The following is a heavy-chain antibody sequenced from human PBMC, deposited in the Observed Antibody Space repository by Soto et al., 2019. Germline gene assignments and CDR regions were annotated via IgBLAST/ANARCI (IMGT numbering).Heavy chain of an antibody. CDR1: GFTFSGYA. CDR3: VKGYFFDY. Sequence: GGSLRLSCSASGFTFSGYAMLWVRQAPGKGLEYVSAISNDGGRTYYADFVKGRFTISRDNSKNTLYLQMSSLRVDDTAVYYCVKGYFFDYWGQGALVTSPQ. J-gene: IGHJ4*02. CDR2: ISNDGGRT. V-gene: IGHV3-64D*06.